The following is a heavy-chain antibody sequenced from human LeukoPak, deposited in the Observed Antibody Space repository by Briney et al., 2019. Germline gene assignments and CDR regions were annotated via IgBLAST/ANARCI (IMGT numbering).Heavy chain of an antibody. V-gene: IGHV4-61*01. CDR1: CDSVNSGSYH. J-gene: IGHJ5*02. CDR2: IYYSGST. D-gene: IGHD1-1*01. Sequence: SETLSLTCTVSCDSVNSGSYHWSWIRQPPGKGLEWIGYIYYSGSTNYNPSLKSRVTISVDTSNNQFSLKLSSVTAADTAVYYCARAGHNWNDVSWFDPWGQGTLVTVSS. CDR3: ARAGHNWNDVSWFDP.